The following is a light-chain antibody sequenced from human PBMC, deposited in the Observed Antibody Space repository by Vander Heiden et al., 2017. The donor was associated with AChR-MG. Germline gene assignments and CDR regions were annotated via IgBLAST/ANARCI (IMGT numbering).Light chain of an antibody. CDR3: QQYNTWPWT. CDR1: QSVISH. Sequence: VMTQSPATLSVSAGERATLSCSASQSVISHLAWYQQKPGQAPRFLIYGASTRATAIPARFSGSGSGTEFTLTISSLHSEDFAVYYCQQYNTWPWTFGQGTKVKV. CDR2: GAS. V-gene: IGKV3-15*01. J-gene: IGKJ1*01.